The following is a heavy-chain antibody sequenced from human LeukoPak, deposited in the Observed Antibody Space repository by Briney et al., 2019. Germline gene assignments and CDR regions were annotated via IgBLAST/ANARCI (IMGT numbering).Heavy chain of an antibody. Sequence: PGRSLRLSCAASGFTFSSYAMHWVRQAPGKGLEWVAVISYDGSNKYYADSVKGRFTISRDNSKNTLYLQMNSLRAEDTAVYYCAKVPHCSGGSCSDYWGQGTLVTVSS. CDR2: ISYDGSNK. CDR1: GFTFSSYA. D-gene: IGHD2-15*01. J-gene: IGHJ4*02. V-gene: IGHV3-30*01. CDR3: AKVPHCSGGSCSDY.